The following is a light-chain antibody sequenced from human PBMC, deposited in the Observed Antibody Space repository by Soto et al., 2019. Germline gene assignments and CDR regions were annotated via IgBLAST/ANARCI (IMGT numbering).Light chain of an antibody. CDR1: SSDVGRYNY. V-gene: IGLV2-8*01. CDR2: EVS. J-gene: IGLJ1*01. CDR3: SSYAGNSRYV. Sequence: QSVLTQPHSASGSPGQSGTISCTGTSSDVGRYNYISWYQQRPGKAPKLIIYEVSKRPSGVPDRLSGFKYGNTASLTVSGLQAEDEADYYCSSYAGNSRYVFGTGTKVTVL.